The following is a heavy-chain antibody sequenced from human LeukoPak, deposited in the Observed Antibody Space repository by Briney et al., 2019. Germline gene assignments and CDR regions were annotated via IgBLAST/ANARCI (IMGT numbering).Heavy chain of an antibody. CDR3: ATSSSWYGSNYDAFDI. CDR1: GYTLTELS. Sequence: ASVKVSCKVSGYTLTELSMDWVRQAPGKGLEWMGGFDPEDGETIYAQKFQGRVTMTEDTSTDTAYMELSSLRSEDTAVYYCATSSSWYGSNYDAFDIWGQGTMVTVSS. J-gene: IGHJ3*02. V-gene: IGHV1-24*01. CDR2: FDPEDGET. D-gene: IGHD6-13*01.